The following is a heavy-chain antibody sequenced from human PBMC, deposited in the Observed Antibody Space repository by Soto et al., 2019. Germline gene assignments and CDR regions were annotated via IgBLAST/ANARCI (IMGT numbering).Heavy chain of an antibody. J-gene: IGHJ4*02. CDR2: ISGSGGST. Sequence: EVQLLESGGGLVQPGGSLRLSCAASGFTFSSYAMSWVRQAPGKGLEWVSAISGSGGSTYYSDSVEVRFTISRDNSKNQLYLQMSSLRAEDTAVYYCATDGTYSSSWYYFDYWGQGTLVTVSS. CDR3: ATDGTYSSSWYYFDY. CDR1: GFTFSSYA. D-gene: IGHD6-13*01. V-gene: IGHV3-23*01.